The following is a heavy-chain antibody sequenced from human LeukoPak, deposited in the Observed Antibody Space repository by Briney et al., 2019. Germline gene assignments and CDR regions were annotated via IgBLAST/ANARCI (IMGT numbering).Heavy chain of an antibody. CDR1: GYTFTAYY. Sequence: GASVKVSRKASGYTFTAYYIHRVRQAPGQGLEWMGWINPNSGGTNYAQKFQGRVTLTRDTSITTAYMELSRLRSDDTAVYYCAKARGLYCSSTSCYDCDVWGKGTTVTVSS. V-gene: IGHV1-2*02. CDR3: AKARGLYCSSTSCYDCDV. J-gene: IGHJ6*04. D-gene: IGHD2-2*01. CDR2: INPNSGGT.